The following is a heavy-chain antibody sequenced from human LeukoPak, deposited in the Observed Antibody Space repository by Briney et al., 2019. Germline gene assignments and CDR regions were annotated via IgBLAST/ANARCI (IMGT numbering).Heavy chain of an antibody. D-gene: IGHD5-18*01. Sequence: GGSLRLSCAASGFTYSNYWMHWVRQTPGKGLVWVSRINSDASSTSYADSVKGRFTISRDRAKNTLYLQMNSLRAEDTAVYYCARAGEVQLWSNWFDPWGQGTLVTVSS. CDR3: ARAGEVQLWSNWFDP. CDR2: INSDASST. CDR1: GFTYSNYW. J-gene: IGHJ5*02. V-gene: IGHV3-74*01.